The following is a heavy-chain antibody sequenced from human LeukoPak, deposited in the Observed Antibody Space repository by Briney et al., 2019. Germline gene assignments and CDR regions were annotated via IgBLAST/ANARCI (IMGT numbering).Heavy chain of an antibody. Sequence: PGGSLRLSCAASGFTFSSYTMNWVRQAPGKGLEWVAVISYDGSDKYYADSVKGRFTISRDNSKNTLYVQMNSLRAEDTAAYYCARGRGYCSSTSCHSPDYWGQGTLVTVSS. J-gene: IGHJ4*02. CDR3: ARGRGYCSSTSCHSPDY. V-gene: IGHV3-30-3*01. D-gene: IGHD2-2*01. CDR2: ISYDGSDK. CDR1: GFTFSSYT.